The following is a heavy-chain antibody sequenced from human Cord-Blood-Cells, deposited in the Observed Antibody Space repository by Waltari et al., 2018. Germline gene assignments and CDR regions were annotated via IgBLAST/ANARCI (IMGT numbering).Heavy chain of an antibody. J-gene: IGHJ3*02. CDR2: INPNSGGT. CDR3: ARLYSSSWYAFDI. CDR1: TFTGYY. D-gene: IGHD6-13*01. Sequence: TFTGYYMHWVRQAPGQGLEWMGWINPNSGGTNYAQKFQGRVTMTRDTSISTAYMELSRLRSDDTAVYYCARLYSSSWYAFDIWGQGTMVTVSS. V-gene: IGHV1-2*02.